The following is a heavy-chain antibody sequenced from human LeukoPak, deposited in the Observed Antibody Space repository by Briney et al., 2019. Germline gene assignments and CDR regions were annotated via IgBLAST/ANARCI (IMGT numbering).Heavy chain of an antibody. D-gene: IGHD5-18*01. CDR2: IYYSGST. Sequence: SETLSLTCVVSGYSINSGYYWGGIRQPRGKGPEWSGRIYYSGSTYYNPSLKRRVTISLDTSKNQFSLNLSSVTAADTAFYYCARGAYSYGYMGYWGQGPLVTVSS. J-gene: IGHJ4*02. CDR3: ARGAYSYGYMGY. CDR1: GYSINSGYY. V-gene: IGHV4-38-2*01.